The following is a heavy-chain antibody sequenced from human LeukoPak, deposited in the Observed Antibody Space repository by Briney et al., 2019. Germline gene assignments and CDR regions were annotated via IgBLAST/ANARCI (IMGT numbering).Heavy chain of an antibody. J-gene: IGHJ4*02. Sequence: SETLSLTCSVSGLSINLFSWSWIRQPAGKGLEWIGRIYSRGTTFYNPSLKGRVTVSVDKSRNQFSLEMKSVTVADTAVYYCTRGVGAGGYWGQGTQVTVSA. CDR2: IYSRGTT. CDR3: TRGVGAGGY. D-gene: IGHD1-26*01. CDR1: GLSINLFS. V-gene: IGHV4-4*07.